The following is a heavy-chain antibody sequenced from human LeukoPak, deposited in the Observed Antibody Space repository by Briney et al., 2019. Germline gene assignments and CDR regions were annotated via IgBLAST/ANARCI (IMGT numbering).Heavy chain of an antibody. J-gene: IGHJ5*02. CDR1: GGSISSGGYY. CDR3: ARGYCSGGSCYSWWFDP. CDR2: IYYSGST. V-gene: IGHV4-30-4*08. Sequence: PSETLSLTCTVSGGSISSGGYYWSWIRQHPGKGLEWIGYIYYSGSTYYNPSLKSRVTISVDTSKNQFSLKLSSVTAADTAVYYCARGYCSGGSCYSWWFDPWGQGTLVTVSS. D-gene: IGHD2-15*01.